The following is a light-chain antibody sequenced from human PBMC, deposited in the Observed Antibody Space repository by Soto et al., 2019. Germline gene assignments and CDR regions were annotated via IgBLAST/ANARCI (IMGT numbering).Light chain of an antibody. CDR3: SSYTDSTNYV. Sequence: QSVLTQAACESGYPGHSITISCPGPSSDVGPRSFLSWYQQHPGKAPKLMIYQVTNRPSGVSNRFSGSKSGNTASLTSSGLQAEDEADYYCSSYTDSTNYVFGHGTKVTVL. V-gene: IGLV2-14*01. CDR1: SSDVGPRSF. J-gene: IGLJ1*01. CDR2: QVT.